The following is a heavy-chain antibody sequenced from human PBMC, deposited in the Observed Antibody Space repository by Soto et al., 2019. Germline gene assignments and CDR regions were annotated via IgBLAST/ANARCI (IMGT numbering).Heavy chain of an antibody. CDR2: IYYSGTT. V-gene: IGHV4-30-4*01. D-gene: IGHD3-22*01. CDR3: ASTYYYESAGTNAFDI. Sequence: QVQLQESGPGLVKPSQTLSLTCTVSGGSINSGDYYWSWIRQPPGKGLEWIGHIYYSGTTYSNPSLQSRVTISVDTSKNQFSLKLSSVTAADPAVYYCASTYYYESAGTNAFDILGQGTMVTVSS. CDR1: GGSINSGDYY. J-gene: IGHJ3*02.